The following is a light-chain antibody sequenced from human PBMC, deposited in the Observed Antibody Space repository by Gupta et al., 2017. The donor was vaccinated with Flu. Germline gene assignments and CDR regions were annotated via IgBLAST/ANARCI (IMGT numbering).Light chain of an antibody. CDR3: SSYTISSTRV. Sequence: QSALTHPASVSESPGQSITISCTGTSSDVGGYNYVSWYQQHPGKAPKLMIYDVTNRPSGVSNRFSGSKSGNTASLTISGLQAEDEADYYCSSYTISSTRVFGTGTRVAVL. J-gene: IGLJ1*01. CDR1: SSDVGGYNY. V-gene: IGLV2-14*01. CDR2: DVT.